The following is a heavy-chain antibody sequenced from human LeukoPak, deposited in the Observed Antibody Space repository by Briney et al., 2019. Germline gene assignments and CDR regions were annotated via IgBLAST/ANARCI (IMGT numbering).Heavy chain of an antibody. Sequence: GRSLRLSCAASGFTFDDYAMHWVRQAPGKGLEWVSGISWNSGSIGYADSVKGRFTISRDNSKNTLYLQMNSLRAEDTAVYYYAKDQGYSGYDSQELFDYWGQGTLVTVSS. D-gene: IGHD5-12*01. V-gene: IGHV3-9*01. CDR1: GFTFDDYA. J-gene: IGHJ4*02. CDR3: AKDQGYSGYDSQELFDY. CDR2: ISWNSGSI.